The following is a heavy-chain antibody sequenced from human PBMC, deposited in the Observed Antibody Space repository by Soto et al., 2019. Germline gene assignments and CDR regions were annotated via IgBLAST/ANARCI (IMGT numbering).Heavy chain of an antibody. J-gene: IGHJ3*02. D-gene: IGHD3-3*01. V-gene: IGHV1-3*01. CDR3: ARGNYDFWSGYSPSTNAFEI. CDR2: INAGNGNT. Sequence: GASVKVSCKASGYTFTSYAMHWVRQAPGQRLEWMGWINAGNGNTKYSQKFQGRVTITRDTSASTAYMELSSLRSEDTAVYYCARGNYDFWSGYSPSTNAFEIWGQGSMVTVSS. CDR1: GYTFTSYA.